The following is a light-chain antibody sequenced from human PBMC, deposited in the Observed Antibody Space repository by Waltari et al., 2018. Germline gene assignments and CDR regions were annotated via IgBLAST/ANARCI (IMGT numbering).Light chain of an antibody. V-gene: IGKV1-5*03. CDR3: QQYNTDYT. J-gene: IGKJ2*01. CDR1: QSIMSW. Sequence: DVQITQSPSTLSSSVGDTVSITCRASQSIMSWLAWYQQKAGKAPKVLISKASTLESGVPSRFSGSESGTEFTLTISNLQPDDFATYYCQQYNTDYTFGQGTILEIK. CDR2: KAS.